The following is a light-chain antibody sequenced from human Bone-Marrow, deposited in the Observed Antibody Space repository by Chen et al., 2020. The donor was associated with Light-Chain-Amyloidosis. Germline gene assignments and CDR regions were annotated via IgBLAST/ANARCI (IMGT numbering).Light chain of an antibody. CDR2: HAS. CDR1: QSISNY. J-gene: IGKJ2*01. Sequence: DVQLTQPPSSLSASVGDRVTITCRASQSISNYLNWYQQIPGNAPKLLIYHASIVQSGVPSRFSGSGSETDFTLTISILQPEDFASYYCQQCYTTPYTFGRGTKLDIK. CDR3: QQCYTTPYT. V-gene: IGKV1-39*01.